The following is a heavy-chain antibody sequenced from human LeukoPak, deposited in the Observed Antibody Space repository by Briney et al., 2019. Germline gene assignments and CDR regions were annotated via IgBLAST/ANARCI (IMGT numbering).Heavy chain of an antibody. CDR1: GGSVSSGTYY. J-gene: IGHJ4*02. CDR2: RSHSGSA. Sequence: SETLSLTCTVSGGSVSSGTYYWNWIRQPPGQGLEWIGYRSHSGSANYTPSLKSRVTISLDTSKNQFSLRLSSVTAADTAVYYCARLSRGGSYGFDYWGQGTLVTVSS. D-gene: IGHD1-26*01. CDR3: ARLSRGGSYGFDY. V-gene: IGHV4-61*01.